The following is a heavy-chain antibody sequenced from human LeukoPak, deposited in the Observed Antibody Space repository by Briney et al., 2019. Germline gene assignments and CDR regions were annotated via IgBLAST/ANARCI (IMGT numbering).Heavy chain of an antibody. Sequence: RTSETLSLTCAVSGGSISSDNYSWSWIRQHPGKGLEWIAYIYYSGSTYYNPSLKSRLTISADTSKNQISLKLRSVTAADTAIYYCARAFGGYYKYFDYWGQGILVTVSS. CDR1: GGSISSDNYS. V-gene: IGHV4-31*11. CDR2: IYYSGST. J-gene: IGHJ4*02. D-gene: IGHD1-26*01. CDR3: ARAFGGYYKYFDY.